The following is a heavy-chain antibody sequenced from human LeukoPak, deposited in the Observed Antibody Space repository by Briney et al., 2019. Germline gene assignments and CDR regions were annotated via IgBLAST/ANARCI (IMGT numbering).Heavy chain of an antibody. CDR1: GGTFSSYA. Sequence: ASVKASCKASGGTFSSYAISWVRQAPGQGLEWMGRIIPIFGIANYAQKFQGRVTITADKSTSTAYMELSSLRSEDTAVYYCAIAAAGTDYWGQGTLVTVSS. CDR3: AIAAAGTDY. D-gene: IGHD6-13*01. J-gene: IGHJ4*02. V-gene: IGHV1-69*04. CDR2: IIPIFGIA.